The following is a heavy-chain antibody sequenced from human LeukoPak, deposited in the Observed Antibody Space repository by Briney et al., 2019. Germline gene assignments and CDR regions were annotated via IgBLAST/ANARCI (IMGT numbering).Heavy chain of an antibody. Sequence: SQTLSLTCTVSGGSISTSDYNWACLRQPPGQGLEWIGSIKYSGTTYYNPSLKSRVTISIDTSKNQFSLKLSSVTAADTAVYYCARTGMVGAADYWGQGTLVTVSS. CDR3: ARTGMVGAADY. CDR2: IKYSGTT. J-gene: IGHJ4*02. D-gene: IGHD2-15*01. CDR1: GGSISTSDYN. V-gene: IGHV4-39*01.